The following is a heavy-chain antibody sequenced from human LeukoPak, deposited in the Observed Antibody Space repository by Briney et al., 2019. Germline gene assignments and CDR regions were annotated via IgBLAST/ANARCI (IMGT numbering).Heavy chain of an antibody. CDR1: GFTVTGYY. D-gene: IGHD5-18*01. Sequence: GASVKVSCKASGFTVTGYYMHWVRQAPGQGLEWMGWINPNNGATNYAQKFQGRVSMTRDTSISTVYMELSRLRSDDTAVYYCTRGGPEGSGYSYGSHDYWGQGTLVTVSS. J-gene: IGHJ4*02. CDR2: INPNNGAT. CDR3: TRGGPEGSGYSYGSHDY. V-gene: IGHV1-2*02.